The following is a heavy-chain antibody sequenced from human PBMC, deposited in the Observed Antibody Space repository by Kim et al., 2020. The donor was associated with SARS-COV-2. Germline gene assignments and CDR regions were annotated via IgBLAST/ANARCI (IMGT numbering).Heavy chain of an antibody. V-gene: IGHV1-3*01. CDR1: GYTFTSYA. Sequence: ASVKVSCKASGYTFTSYAMHWVRQAPGQRLEWMGWINAGNGNTKYSQKFQGRVTITRDTSASTAYMELSSLRSEDTAVYYCARDSYYDIFRYYYYYMDVWGKETKDTISS. CDR3: ARDSYYDIFRYYYYYMDV. D-gene: IGHD3-9*01. CDR2: INAGNGNT. J-gene: IGHJ6*03.